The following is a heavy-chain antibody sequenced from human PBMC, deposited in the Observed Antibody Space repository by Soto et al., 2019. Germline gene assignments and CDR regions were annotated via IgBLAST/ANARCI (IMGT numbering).Heavy chain of an antibody. V-gene: IGHV3-30*18. D-gene: IGHD1-26*01. CDR3: AKDSGSGNYFDY. J-gene: IGHJ4*02. CDR2: ISYDGSNK. Sequence: HPGGSLRLSCAASGFTFSSYGMHWVRQAPGKGLEWVAVISYDGSNKYYADFVKGRFTISRDNSKNTLYLQMNSLRAEDTAVYYCAKDSGSGNYFDYWGQGTLVTVSS. CDR1: GFTFSSYG.